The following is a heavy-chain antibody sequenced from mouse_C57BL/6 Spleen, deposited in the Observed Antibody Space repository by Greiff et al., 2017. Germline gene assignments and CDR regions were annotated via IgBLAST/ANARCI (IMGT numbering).Heavy chain of an antibody. V-gene: IGHV1-82*01. D-gene: IGHD3-3*01. J-gene: IGHJ4*01. CDR2: IYPGDGDT. CDR1: GYAFSSSW. CDR3: ARGVFSRVDY. Sequence: QVQLQQSGPELVKPGASVKISCKASGYAFSSSWMNWVKQRPGKGLEWIGRIYPGDGDTNYNGKFKGKATLTADKSSSTAYMQLSSLTSEDSAVYFCARGVFSRVDYWGQGTSVTVSS.